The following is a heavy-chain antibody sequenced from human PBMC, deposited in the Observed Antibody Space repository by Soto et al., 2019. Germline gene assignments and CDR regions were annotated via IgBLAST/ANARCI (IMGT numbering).Heavy chain of an antibody. CDR2: INPNSGGT. V-gene: IGHV1-2*02. CDR3: SRFGTWYNGFYP. Sequence: GASVKVSCKSSGYTFTGYYMHWVRQAPGQGLEWMGWINPNSGGTNYAQRFQGRVTMTRDTSISTAYMELSRLRSDDTAVYYCSRFGTWYNGFYPWGLETLLPVSA. CDR1: GYTFTGYY. J-gene: IGHJ5*02. D-gene: IGHD1-1*01.